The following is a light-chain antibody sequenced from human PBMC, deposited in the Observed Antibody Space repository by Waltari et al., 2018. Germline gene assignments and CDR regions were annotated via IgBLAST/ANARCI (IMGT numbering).Light chain of an antibody. CDR2: DVS. Sequence: QSALTQPASVSGSPGQSITISCTGTSSDFGGYSFVSWYQQHPGKAPKLMIYDVSKRPSGISNRFSGAKSGNTAALTISGLQTEDEAEYFCSTYTTSSALLFGGGTRLTVL. CDR1: SSDFGGYSF. CDR3: STYTTSSALL. V-gene: IGLV2-14*03. J-gene: IGLJ3*02.